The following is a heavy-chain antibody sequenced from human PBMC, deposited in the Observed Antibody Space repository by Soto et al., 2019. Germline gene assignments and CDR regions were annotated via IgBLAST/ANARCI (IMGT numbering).Heavy chain of an antibody. CDR3: AAPRAAVPHTRYFDP. J-gene: IGHJ5*02. Sequence: EAQLLESGGGLVQPGGSLRLSCAASGFAFSNFAMSWVRQAPGKGLEWVSAIGSGSRGTHYAESVEDRFTISRDDSKNTLYLQMNSLTAADTAVYYCAAPRAAVPHTRYFDPWGQGTQVTV. CDR2: IGSGSRGT. V-gene: IGHV3-23*01. D-gene: IGHD6-13*01. CDR1: GFAFSNFA.